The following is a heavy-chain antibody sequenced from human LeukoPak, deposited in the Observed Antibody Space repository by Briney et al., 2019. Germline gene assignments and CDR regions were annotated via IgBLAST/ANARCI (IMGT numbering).Heavy chain of an antibody. V-gene: IGHV4-34*01. CDR3: ARSRPGGDTGDY. Sequence: SETLSLTCAVYGGSFSGYYWSWIRQPPGRGLEWIGEINHSGSTNYNPSLKSRVTISVDTSKNQFSLKLSSVTAADTAVYYCARSRPGGDTGDYWGQGTLVTVSS. J-gene: IGHJ4*02. D-gene: IGHD3-16*01. CDR2: INHSGST. CDR1: GGSFSGYY.